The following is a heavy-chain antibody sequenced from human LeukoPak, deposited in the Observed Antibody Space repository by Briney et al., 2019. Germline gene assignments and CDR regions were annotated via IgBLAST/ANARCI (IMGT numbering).Heavy chain of an antibody. J-gene: IGHJ4*02. V-gene: IGHV1-69*06. Sequence: GASVKVSCKASGGTFSSYAISWVRQAPGQGLEWMGGIIPIFGTANYAQKFQGRVTITADKSTSTAYMELSSLRSEDTAVYYCARSNIVATNPHDYWGQGTLVTVSS. CDR3: ARSNIVATNPHDY. D-gene: IGHD5-12*01. CDR1: GGTFSSYA. CDR2: IIPIFGTA.